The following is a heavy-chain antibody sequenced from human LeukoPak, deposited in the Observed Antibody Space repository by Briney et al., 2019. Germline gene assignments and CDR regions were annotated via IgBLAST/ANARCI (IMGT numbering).Heavy chain of an antibody. Sequence: PGGSLRLSCAASGFTFSSYSMNWVRQAPGKGLEWVSYSSSSSSPIYYADSVKGRFTISRDNAKNSLYLQMNSLRAEDTAVYYCARVLRYCSGGNCYSGGLGYMDVWGKGTTVTISS. CDR2: SSSSSSPI. J-gene: IGHJ6*03. D-gene: IGHD2-15*01. CDR1: GFTFSSYS. V-gene: IGHV3-48*01. CDR3: ARVLRYCSGGNCYSGGLGYMDV.